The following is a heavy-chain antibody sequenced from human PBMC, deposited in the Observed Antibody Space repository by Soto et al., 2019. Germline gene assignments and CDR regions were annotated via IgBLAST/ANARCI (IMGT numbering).Heavy chain of an antibody. CDR3: ARGQPPLLVGDYVPVPYY. CDR2: INHSGST. D-gene: IGHD4-17*01. Sequence: QVQLQQWGAGLLKPSETLSLTCAVYGGSFSGYYWSWIRQPPGTGLEWIGEINHSGSTNYNPSLKSRVTISVDTSKNQFSLKLSSVTAADTAVYYCARGQPPLLVGDYVPVPYYWGQGTLVTVSS. J-gene: IGHJ4*02. V-gene: IGHV4-34*01. CDR1: GGSFSGYY.